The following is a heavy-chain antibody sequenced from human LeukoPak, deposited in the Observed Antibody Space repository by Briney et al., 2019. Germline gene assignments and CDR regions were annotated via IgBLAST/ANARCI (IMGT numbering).Heavy chain of an antibody. CDR2: IHPASANT. CDR3: ARDLRPANL. Sequence: GASVKVSCKASGYTFTEHFIHWVRQAPGQGLQYMGWIHPASANTVYAQMFHGRVTLTRDTPATTTYMELSGLRSDDTAVYYCARDLRPANLWGQGTLVTVS. D-gene: IGHD1-7*01. CDR1: GYTFTEHF. J-gene: IGHJ4*02. V-gene: IGHV1-2*02.